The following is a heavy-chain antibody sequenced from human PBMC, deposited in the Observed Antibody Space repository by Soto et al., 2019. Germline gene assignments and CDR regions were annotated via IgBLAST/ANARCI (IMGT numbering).Heavy chain of an antibody. CDR2: IIPILGIA. CDR1: GGTFSSYT. J-gene: IGHJ6*02. D-gene: IGHD3-9*01. V-gene: IGHV1-69*02. Sequence: QVQLVQSGDEVKKPGSSLKVSCKASGGTFSSYTISWVRQAPGQGLEWMGGIIPILGIANYAQKFQGRVTITADKSTSTAYMELSSLRSEDTAVYYCARGPDYDILTVPNLGMDVWGQGTTVTVSS. CDR3: ARGPDYDILTVPNLGMDV.